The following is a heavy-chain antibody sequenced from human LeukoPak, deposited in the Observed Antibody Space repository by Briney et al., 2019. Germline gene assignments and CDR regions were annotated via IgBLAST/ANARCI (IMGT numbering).Heavy chain of an antibody. CDR1: GFTFSSYA. V-gene: IGHV3-23*01. J-gene: IGHJ4*02. CDR3: AKIGGYYGYYFDY. CDR2: ISGSGGST. D-gene: IGHD3-3*01. Sequence: GGSLRLSCAASGFTFSSYAMSWVRQAPGKGLEWVSAISGSGGSTYYADSVKGRFTISRDNSKNTLYLQMNSLRGEDTAVYYCAKIGGYYGYYFDYWGQGTLVTVSS.